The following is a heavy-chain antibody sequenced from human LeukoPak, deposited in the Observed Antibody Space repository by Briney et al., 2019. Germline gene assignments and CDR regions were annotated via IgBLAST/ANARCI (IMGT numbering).Heavy chain of an antibody. Sequence: SQTLSLTCTVSGGSISSGSYYWSWIRQPAGKGLEWIGRIYTSGSTNYNPSLKSRVTISVDTPKNQFSLKLSSVTAADTAVYYCASLYTYGDYDYWGQGTLVTVSS. D-gene: IGHD4-17*01. V-gene: IGHV4-61*02. CDR2: IYTSGST. CDR1: GGSISSGSYY. J-gene: IGHJ4*02. CDR3: ASLYTYGDYDY.